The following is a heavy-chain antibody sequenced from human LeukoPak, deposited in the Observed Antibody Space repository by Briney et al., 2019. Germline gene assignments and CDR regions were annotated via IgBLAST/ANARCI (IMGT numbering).Heavy chain of an antibody. CDR3: ARSRAAVHYMDV. CDR2: INHSGST. V-gene: IGHV4-34*01. Sequence: PSETLSLTCAVYGGSFSGYYWSWIRQPPGKGLEWIGEINHSGSTNYNPSLKSRVTISVDTSKNQFSLMLSSVTAADTAVYYCARSRAAVHYMDVWGKGTTVTVSS. J-gene: IGHJ6*03. CDR1: GGSFSGYY. D-gene: IGHD6-13*01.